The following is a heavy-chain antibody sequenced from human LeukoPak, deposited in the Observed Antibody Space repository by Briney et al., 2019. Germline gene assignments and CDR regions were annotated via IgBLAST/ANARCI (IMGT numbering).Heavy chain of an antibody. CDR2: IYYSGST. Sequence: PSETLSLTCTVSGDSISGHYWGWIRQPPGKGLEWIGYIYYSGSTNYNPSLRSRATISIDTSMNQYSLRLTSVTAADTAVYYCARFHADTSLTPYYYYIYVWGKGTTVTVSS. J-gene: IGHJ6*03. V-gene: IGHV4-59*08. D-gene: IGHD5-18*01. CDR1: GDSISGHY. CDR3: ARFHADTSLTPYYYYIYV.